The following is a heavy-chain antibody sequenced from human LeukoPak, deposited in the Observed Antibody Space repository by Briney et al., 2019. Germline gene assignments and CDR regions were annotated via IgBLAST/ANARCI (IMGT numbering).Heavy chain of an antibody. CDR3: ASWHDAFDI. CDR1: GGTFSSYA. Sequence: VASVKVSCKASGGTFSSYAISWVRQAPGQGLEWMGGIIPIFGTANYAQKFQGRVTITADKSTSTAYMELSSLRSEDTAVYYCASWHDAFDIWGQGTMVTVSS. V-gene: IGHV1-69*06. J-gene: IGHJ3*02. CDR2: IIPIFGTA.